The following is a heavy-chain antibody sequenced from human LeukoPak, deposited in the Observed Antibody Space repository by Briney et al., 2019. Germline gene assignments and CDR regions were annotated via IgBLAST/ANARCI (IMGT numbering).Heavy chain of an antibody. CDR3: ARETNYARFDL. Sequence: GGSLRPSCAASGFTFSRYNMNWVRQAPGKWMEWVSYISSRSATMYYAHSVKGRFTISRDNAKNSLYLQTNSLGAEDTAVYYCARETNYARFDLCGLGTLVTVSS. D-gene: IGHD3-16*01. CDR2: ISSRSATM. CDR1: GFTFSRYN. J-gene: IGHJ5*02. V-gene: IGHV3-48*01.